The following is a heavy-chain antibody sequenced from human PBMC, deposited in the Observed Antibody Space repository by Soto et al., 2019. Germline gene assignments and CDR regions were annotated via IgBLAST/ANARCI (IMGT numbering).Heavy chain of an antibody. Sequence: GASVKVSCKASGYTFTSYYMHWVRQAPGQGLEWMGIINPSGGSTSYAQKFQGRATMTRDTSTSTVYMELSSLRSEDTAVYYCARAAYCSGGSCADFDYWGQGTLVTVSS. J-gene: IGHJ4*02. CDR2: INPSGGST. V-gene: IGHV1-46*01. CDR1: GYTFTSYY. D-gene: IGHD2-15*01. CDR3: ARAAYCSGGSCADFDY.